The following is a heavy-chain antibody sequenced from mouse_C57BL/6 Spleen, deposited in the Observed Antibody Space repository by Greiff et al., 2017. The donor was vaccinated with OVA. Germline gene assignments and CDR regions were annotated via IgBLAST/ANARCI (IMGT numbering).Heavy chain of an antibody. V-gene: IGHV1-64*01. CDR1: GYTFTSYW. CDR3: ARAPGYDYDEGYAMDY. J-gene: IGHJ4*01. CDR2: IHPNSGST. Sequence: QVQLQQPGAELVKPGASVKLSCKASGYTFTSYWMHWVKQRPGQGLEWIGMIHPNSGSTNYNEKFKSKATLTVDKSSSTAYMQLSSLTSEDSAVYDCARAPGYDYDEGYAMDYWGQGTSVTVSS. D-gene: IGHD2-4*01.